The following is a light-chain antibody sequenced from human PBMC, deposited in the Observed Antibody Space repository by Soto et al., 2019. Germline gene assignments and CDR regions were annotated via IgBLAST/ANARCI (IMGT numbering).Light chain of an antibody. CDR3: LQYHHWPLT. J-gene: IGKJ4*01. Sequence: EIVMTQSPATLSVSPGERATLSCRASQSVSSSLAWCQQKPGQAPRLLIYGASTGATGIPARFSGSGSGTDFSLTISSLQSEDFAVYYCLQYHHWPLTFGGGTKVEIK. CDR2: GAS. V-gene: IGKV3-15*01. CDR1: QSVSSS.